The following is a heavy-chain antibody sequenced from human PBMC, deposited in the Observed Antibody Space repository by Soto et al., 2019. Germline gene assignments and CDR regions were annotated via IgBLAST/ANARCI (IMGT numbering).Heavy chain of an antibody. J-gene: IGHJ4*02. CDR3: AGDVRGRAMKYYFDC. CDR2: INQDGSEK. V-gene: IGHV3-7*01. D-gene: IGHD2-2*01. Sequence: EVQLVESGGGLVQPGGSLRLSCAASGFTFSNYWMSWVRQAPGKGLEWVANINQDGSEKEYVDSVKGRFTISRDNAKNSVHLQMNSLRAEDTAVYYCAGDVRGRAMKYYFDCWGQGILVTVSS. CDR1: GFTFSNYW.